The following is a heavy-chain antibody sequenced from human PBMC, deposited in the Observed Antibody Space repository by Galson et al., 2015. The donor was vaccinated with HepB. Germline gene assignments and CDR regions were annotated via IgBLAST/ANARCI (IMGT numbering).Heavy chain of an antibody. CDR1: GFTFSSYT. V-gene: IGHV3-23*01. D-gene: IGHD1-1*01. CDR3: AKGGLRLDLDY. J-gene: IGHJ4*02. Sequence: SLRLSCAASGFTFSSYTMSWVRQAPGKGLEWVSGISGSGGSTYYADYVKGRFTISRDNSKNTLYLQMNSLRAEDTAVYYCAKGGLRLDLDYWGQGTLVTVSS. CDR2: ISGSGGST.